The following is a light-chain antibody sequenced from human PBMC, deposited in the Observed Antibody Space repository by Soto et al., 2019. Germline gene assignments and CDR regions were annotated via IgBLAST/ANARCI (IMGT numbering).Light chain of an antibody. CDR2: AAS. Sequence: DIPLTQSPSFLSASVGDRVTITCRASQGISSYLAWYQQKPGKAPKLLIYAASTLQSGVPSRFSGSGSGTEFSLKICSLQPEDFATYYCQQLNSYPPGLTFGGGTKVDIK. J-gene: IGKJ4*01. CDR1: QGISSY. CDR3: QQLNSYPPGLT. V-gene: IGKV1-9*01.